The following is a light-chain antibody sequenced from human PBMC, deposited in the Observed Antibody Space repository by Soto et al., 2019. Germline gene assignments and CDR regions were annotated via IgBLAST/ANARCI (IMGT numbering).Light chain of an antibody. CDR1: NIGSKS. Sequence: SYELTQPPSVSVAPGKTARITCGGNNIGSKSVHWYQQKPGQAPVLVIYYDSDRPSGIPERFSGSNSGNTATLTISRVEAXXEADYYCQVWDSSSDHAVFGGGTQLTVL. V-gene: IGLV3-21*04. CDR2: YDS. J-gene: IGLJ7*01. CDR3: QVWDSSSDHAV.